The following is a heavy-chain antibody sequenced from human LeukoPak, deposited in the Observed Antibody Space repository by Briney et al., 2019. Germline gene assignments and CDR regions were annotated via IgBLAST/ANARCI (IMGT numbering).Heavy chain of an antibody. J-gene: IGHJ5*02. CDR1: GYTFTDYY. CDR2: VDPEDGET. Sequence: GASVKVSCKASGYTFTDYYMHWVQQAPGKGLEWMGRVDPEDGETIYAEKFQGRVTITADTSADTAYMELSSLRSEDTAVYYCATAHGGIVVVPAAIWFDPWGQGTLVTVSS. D-gene: IGHD2-2*01. CDR3: ATAHGGIVVVPAAIWFDP. V-gene: IGHV1-69-2*01.